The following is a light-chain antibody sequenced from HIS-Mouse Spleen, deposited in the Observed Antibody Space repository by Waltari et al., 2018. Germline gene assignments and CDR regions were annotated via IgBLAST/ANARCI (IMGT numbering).Light chain of an antibody. Sequence: SYELTQPPSVSVSPGQTARITCSGDALPKPYADWYQQKPGQAPVLVIYKDSERPSGIPERFSGSSSGTTVTLTISGVQAEDEADYYCQSADSSGTYQDVVFGGGTKLTVL. CDR2: KDS. CDR1: ALPKPY. CDR3: QSADSSGTYQDVV. V-gene: IGLV3-25*03. J-gene: IGLJ2*01.